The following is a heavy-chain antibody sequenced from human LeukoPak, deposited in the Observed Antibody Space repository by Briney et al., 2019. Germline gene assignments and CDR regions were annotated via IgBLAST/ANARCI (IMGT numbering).Heavy chain of an antibody. CDR2: INPNSGGT. D-gene: IGHD1-26*01. CDR1: GYTFTGYY. V-gene: IGHV1-2*02. Sequence: RWASVKVSCKASGYTFTGYYMHWVRQAPGQGLEWMGWINPNSGGTNYAQKFQGRVTMTRDTSISAAYMELSRLRSDDTAVYYCARTYEIVGATMGSSGRYYYYYMDVWGKGTTVTVSS. CDR3: ARTYEIVGATMGSSGRYYYYYMDV. J-gene: IGHJ6*03.